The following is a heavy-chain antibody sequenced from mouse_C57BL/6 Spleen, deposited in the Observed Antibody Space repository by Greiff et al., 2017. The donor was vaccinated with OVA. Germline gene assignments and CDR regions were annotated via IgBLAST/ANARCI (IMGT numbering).Heavy chain of an antibody. D-gene: IGHD2-1*01. CDR2: IDPEDGET. CDR1: GFNIKDYY. CDR3: ARSYGNYLDY. V-gene: IGHV14-2*01. Sequence: EVQLVESGAELVKPGASVKLSCTASGFNIKDYYMHWVKQRTEQGLEWIGRIDPEDGETKYAPKFQCKATITADTSSNTAYLQLSSLTSEDTAVYYCARSYGNYLDYWGQGTTLTVSS. J-gene: IGHJ2*01.